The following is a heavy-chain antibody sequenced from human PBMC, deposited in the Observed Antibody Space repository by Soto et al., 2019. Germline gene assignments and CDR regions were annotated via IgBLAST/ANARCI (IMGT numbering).Heavy chain of an antibody. CDR3: ARDKSLAGYSGYGKRYYFDY. Sequence: VQLVESGGGLVKPGGSLRLSCAASGFTFSSYSMNWVRQAPGKGLEWVSSISSSSSYIYYADSVKGRFTISRDNAKNSLYLQMNSLRAEDTAVYYCARDKSLAGYSGYGKRYYFDYWGQGTLVTVSS. J-gene: IGHJ4*02. CDR2: ISSSSSYI. CDR1: GFTFSSYS. D-gene: IGHD5-12*01. V-gene: IGHV3-21*01.